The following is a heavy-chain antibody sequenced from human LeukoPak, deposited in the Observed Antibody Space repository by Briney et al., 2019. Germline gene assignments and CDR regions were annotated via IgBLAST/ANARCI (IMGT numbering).Heavy chain of an antibody. Sequence: SETLSLTCAVYGGSFSDYYWSWIRQPAGKGLEWIGRIYTSGSTNYNPSLKSRVTMSVDTSKNQFSLKLSSVTAADTAVYYCAREPDTKILFVYWGQGTLVTVSS. V-gene: IGHV4-4*07. CDR1: GGSFSDYY. J-gene: IGHJ4*02. CDR3: AREPDTKILFVY. D-gene: IGHD3-3*01. CDR2: IYTSGST.